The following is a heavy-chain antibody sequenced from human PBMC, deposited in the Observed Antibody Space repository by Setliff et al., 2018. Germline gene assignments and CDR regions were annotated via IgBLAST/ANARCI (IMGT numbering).Heavy chain of an antibody. Sequence: LRLSCAASGFTVSNTYMNWVRQAPGKGLEWVSLIYSDNMTTSYADSVKGRFTISRDNARNSLYLQMNSLRADDTAVYYCARSAANGGHDPFDIWGQGTMVTVSS. V-gene: IGHV3-53*01. CDR2: IYSDNMTT. J-gene: IGHJ3*02. D-gene: IGHD6-25*01. CDR3: ARSAANGGHDPFDI. CDR1: GFTVSNTY.